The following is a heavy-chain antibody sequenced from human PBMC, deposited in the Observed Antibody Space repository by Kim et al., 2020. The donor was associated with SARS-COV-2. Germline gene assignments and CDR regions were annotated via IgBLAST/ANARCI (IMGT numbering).Heavy chain of an antibody. V-gene: IGHV3-23*01. D-gene: IGHD1-7*01. J-gene: IGHJ4*02. Sequence: YADSVKGRFTISRENSKNTLYLQMDSLRGEDTGVYYCAKVRVGTTYDFDYWGQGTLVTVSS. CDR3: AKVRVGTTYDFDY.